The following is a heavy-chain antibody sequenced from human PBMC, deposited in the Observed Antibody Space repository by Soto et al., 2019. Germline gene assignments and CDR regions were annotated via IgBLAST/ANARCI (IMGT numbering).Heavy chain of an antibody. CDR3: AHRPSGWYLFDY. D-gene: IGHD6-19*01. CDR2: IYWNDDK. J-gene: IGHJ4*02. CDR1: GFSLSTSGLG. Sequence: QITLKESGPTLVRPTQTLTLTCTFSGFSLSTSGLGVGWIRQPPGKALEWLALIYWNDDKRYSPSLKARLTITEDTFKDQVVLTMTNMDPVETATYCCAHRPSGWYLFDYWGQGTLVTVSS. V-gene: IGHV2-5*01.